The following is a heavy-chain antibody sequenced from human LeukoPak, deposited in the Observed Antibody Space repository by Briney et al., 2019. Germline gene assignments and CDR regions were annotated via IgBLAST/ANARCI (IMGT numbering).Heavy chain of an antibody. V-gene: IGHV4-59*01. CDR2: IYYSGTT. CDR3: ARDRSLGIIDY. CDR1: GDYITNSY. Sequence: PSETPSLTCIVPGDYITNSYWSWIRHTTEKGPGWIGFIYYSGTTKYNPSLKSRVTISVDASKNHFSLNLTSVTAADTAVYYCARDRSLGIIDYGGQGTLVTVSS. J-gene: IGHJ4*02. D-gene: IGHD3-16*01.